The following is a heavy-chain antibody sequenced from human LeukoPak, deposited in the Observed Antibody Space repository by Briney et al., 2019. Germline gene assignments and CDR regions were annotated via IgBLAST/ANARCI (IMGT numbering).Heavy chain of an antibody. Sequence: PGGSLRLSCAASGFTFDDYAMHWGRQAPGKGLEWVSGITWNSDTIDYADSVKGRFTISRGNAKNSLYLQMNSLRAEDTALYYCAKDTPYYYDSSGYDGFDIWGQGTMVTVSS. V-gene: IGHV3-9*01. CDR3: AKDTPYYYDSSGYDGFDI. CDR2: ITWNSDTI. CDR1: GFTFDDYA. J-gene: IGHJ3*02. D-gene: IGHD3-22*01.